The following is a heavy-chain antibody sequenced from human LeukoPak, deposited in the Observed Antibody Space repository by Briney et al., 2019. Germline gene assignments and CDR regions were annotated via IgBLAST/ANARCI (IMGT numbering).Heavy chain of an antibody. CDR1: GGTFSSYA. J-gene: IGHJ4*02. CDR2: ISAYNGNT. D-gene: IGHD3-10*01. CDR3: ARDTYYYGSGNYPPFDY. Sequence: ASVKVSCKASGGTFSSYAISWVRQAPGQGLEWMGWISAYNGNTNYAQKVQGRVTMTTDTSTSTAYMELRSLRSDDTAVYYCARDTYYYGSGNYPPFDYWGQGTLVTVSS. V-gene: IGHV1-18*01.